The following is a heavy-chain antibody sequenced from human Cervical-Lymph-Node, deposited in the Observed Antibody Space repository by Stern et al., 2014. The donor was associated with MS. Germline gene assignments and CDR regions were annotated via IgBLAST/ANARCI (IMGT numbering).Heavy chain of an antibody. CDR2: ISADNGDT. V-gene: IGHV1-18*01. Sequence: MQLVESGAEVKKPGASVKVSCKASGYFFTSYGISWVRQAPGPGLERMGWISADNGDTNYAQNVQGRVPMTTDTSTNTAYMELSSLRSDDTALYYCARDSLIRTFGVEEGMDVWGQGTTVTVSS. J-gene: IGHJ6*02. CDR1: GYFFTSYG. D-gene: IGHD3-3*01. CDR3: ARDSLIRTFGVEEGMDV.